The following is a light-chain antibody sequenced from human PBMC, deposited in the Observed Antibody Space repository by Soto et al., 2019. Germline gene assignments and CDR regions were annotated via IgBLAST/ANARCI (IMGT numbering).Light chain of an antibody. CDR3: QQYHNLWT. CDR2: RAS. CDR1: HFIYSN. J-gene: IGKJ1*01. Sequence: EIVMPQSPATLSVSPGERATLSCTASHFIYSNVAWFQQRPGQAPRLLIYRASTRATGTPARFTGSGSGTEFTLTITSLQSEDFALYYCQQYHNLWTFGHGTEVEIK. V-gene: IGKV3-15*01.